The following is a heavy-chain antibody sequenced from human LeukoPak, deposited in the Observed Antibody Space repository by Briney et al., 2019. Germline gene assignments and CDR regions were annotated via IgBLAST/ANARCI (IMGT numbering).Heavy chain of an antibody. V-gene: IGHV3-9*01. Sequence: GGSLRLSCAASGFTFDDYAMHWVRHAPGKGLEWVSGIRWNSGSIGYADSVKGRFTISRDNAKNSLYLQKNSLRAHDTALYYCAKESRMGAFDIWGQGTMVTVSS. CDR3: AKESRMGAFDI. CDR1: GFTFDDYA. CDR2: IRWNSGSI. J-gene: IGHJ3*02. D-gene: IGHD1-14*01.